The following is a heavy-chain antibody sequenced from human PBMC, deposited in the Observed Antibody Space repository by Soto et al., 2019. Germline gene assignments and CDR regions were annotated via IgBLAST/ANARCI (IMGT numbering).Heavy chain of an antibody. J-gene: IGHJ5*02. V-gene: IGHV1-18*01. Sequence: QVQLVQSGAEVKKPGASVKVSCKASGYTFTSYGISWVRQAPGQGLEWMGWISAYNGNTNYAQKLQGRVTMTTDTYTSTAYMELRRLRSDDTAVYYCARRVGGTIFGAQYGFDPWGQGTLVTVSS. D-gene: IGHD3-3*01. CDR2: ISAYNGNT. CDR1: GYTFTSYG. CDR3: ARRVGGTIFGAQYGFDP.